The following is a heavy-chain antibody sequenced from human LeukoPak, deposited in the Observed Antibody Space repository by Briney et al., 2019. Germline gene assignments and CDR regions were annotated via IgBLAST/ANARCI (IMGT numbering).Heavy chain of an antibody. V-gene: IGHV3-48*04. CDR3: ARCYDSSGYYYRVDY. Sequence: GGSLRLSCAASGFTFSSYSMNWVRQAPGKGLEWVSYISSSGSTIYYADSVKGRFTISRDNAKNSLYLQMNSLRAEDTAVYYCARCYDSSGYYYRVDYWGQGTLVTVSS. CDR1: GFTFSSYS. CDR2: ISSSGSTI. D-gene: IGHD3-22*01. J-gene: IGHJ4*02.